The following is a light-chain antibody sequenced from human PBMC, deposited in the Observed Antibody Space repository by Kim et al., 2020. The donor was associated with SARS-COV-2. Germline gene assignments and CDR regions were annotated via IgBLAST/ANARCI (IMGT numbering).Light chain of an antibody. CDR3: QQYDSYWT. CDR1: QSISSW. CDR2: DAS. J-gene: IGKJ1*01. V-gene: IGKV1-5*01. Sequence: SASVGDSVTITCRASQSISSWLAWYQQKPRKAPKLLIYDASRLQSGVPSRFSGSGSGTEFTLTISSLQPDDCATYYCQQYDSYWTFGQGTKVDIK.